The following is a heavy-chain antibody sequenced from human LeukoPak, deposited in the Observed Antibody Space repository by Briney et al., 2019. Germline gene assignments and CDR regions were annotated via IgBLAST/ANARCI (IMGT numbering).Heavy chain of an antibody. Sequence: ASVKVSCKASGYTFTGYYMHWVRQAPGQGLEWMGWISAYNGNTNYAQKLQGRVTMTTDTSTSTAYMELRSLRSDDTAVYYCATDIVGATSFDYWGQGTLVTVSS. V-gene: IGHV1-18*04. CDR1: GYTFTGYY. CDR2: ISAYNGNT. D-gene: IGHD1-26*01. J-gene: IGHJ4*02. CDR3: ATDIVGATSFDY.